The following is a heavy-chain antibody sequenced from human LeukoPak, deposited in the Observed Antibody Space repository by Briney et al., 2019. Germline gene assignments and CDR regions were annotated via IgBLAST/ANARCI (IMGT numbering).Heavy chain of an antibody. CDR2: IKQDGSEK. V-gene: IGHV3-7*01. Sequence: PGGSLRLSCAASRFTFSNYWMSWVRQAPGKGLEWVAKIKQDGSEKYYVDSVKGRFTISRDNAKNSLYLQMNSLRAEDTAVYYCARVGDYGDYEEWPAGVGYFDYWGQGTLVTVSS. D-gene: IGHD4-17*01. CDR3: ARVGDYGDYEEWPAGVGYFDY. J-gene: IGHJ4*02. CDR1: RFTFSNYW.